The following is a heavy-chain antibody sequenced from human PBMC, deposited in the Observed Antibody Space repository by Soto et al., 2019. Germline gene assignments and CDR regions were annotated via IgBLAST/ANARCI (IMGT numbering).Heavy chain of an antibody. V-gene: IGHV3-74*01. J-gene: IGHJ5*02. D-gene: IGHD3-3*01. CDR3: ARDRITIFGVVIHNWFDP. CDR1: GFTFSSYW. CDR2: INSDGSST. Sequence: GGSLRLSCAASGFTFSSYWMHWVRQAPGKGLVWVSRINSDGSSTSYADSVKGRFTISRDNAKNTLYLQMNSLRAKDTAVYYCARDRITIFGVVIHNWFDPWGQGTLVTVSS.